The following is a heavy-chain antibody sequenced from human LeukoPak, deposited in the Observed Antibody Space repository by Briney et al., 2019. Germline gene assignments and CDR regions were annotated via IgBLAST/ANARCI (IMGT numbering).Heavy chain of an antibody. CDR3: ASSFIAVAGTLDWFDP. CDR1: GYTFTTYG. D-gene: IGHD6-19*01. V-gene: IGHV1-18*01. J-gene: IGHJ5*02. Sequence: ASVKVSCKASGYTFTTYGISWVRQAPGQGLEWMGWISAYNGNTNYAQKLQGRVTMTTDTSTSTAYMELRSLKSDDTAVYYCASSFIAVAGTLDWFDPWGQGTLVTVSS. CDR2: ISAYNGNT.